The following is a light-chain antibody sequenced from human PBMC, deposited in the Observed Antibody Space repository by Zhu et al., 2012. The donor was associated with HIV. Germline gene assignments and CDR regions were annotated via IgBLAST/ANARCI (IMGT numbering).Light chain of an antibody. CDR1: ESVSSSY. CDR2: AAS. CDR3: QHYGSSRWT. Sequence: EIVLTQSPGTLSLSPGERATLACRPSESVSSSYLAWYQQKPGQAPRLLIYAASTRATGVPERFSGGGSGTGFSLTISRLDPEDFAVYFCQHYGSSRWTFGQGTKVEIK. J-gene: IGKJ1*01. V-gene: IGKV3-20*01.